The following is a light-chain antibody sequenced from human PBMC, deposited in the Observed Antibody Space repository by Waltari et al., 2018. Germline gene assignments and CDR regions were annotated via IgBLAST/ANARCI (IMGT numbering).Light chain of an antibody. CDR1: QSVTTY. CDR2: DAS. Sequence: VLTQSPANLSLSPGTRSTRSCRASQSVTTYLGWYPQHPGQAPRLLIYDASNRAPGIPARFTGTGSGTDFTLTINSLEAEDSAVYYCQQRGGWPPTFGQGTKLEIK. CDR3: QQRGGWPPT. J-gene: IGKJ2*01. V-gene: IGKV3-11*01.